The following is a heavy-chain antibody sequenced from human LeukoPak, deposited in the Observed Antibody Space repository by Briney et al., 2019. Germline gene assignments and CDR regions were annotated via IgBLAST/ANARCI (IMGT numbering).Heavy chain of an antibody. CDR3: ARGVVSHRAFDI. V-gene: IGHV3-NL1*01. J-gene: IGHJ3*02. CDR1: GFTFSSYG. D-gene: IGHD3-10*01. Sequence: PGGSLRLSCAASGFTFSSYGMHWVRQAPGKGLEWVSVIYSGGSTYYADSVKDRSTISRDNAKNTLYLQMNSLRAEDTAVYYCARGVVSHRAFDIWGQGTMVTVSS. CDR2: IYSGGST.